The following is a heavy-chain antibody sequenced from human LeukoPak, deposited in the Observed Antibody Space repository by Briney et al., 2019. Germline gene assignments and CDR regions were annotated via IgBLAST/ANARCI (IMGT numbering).Heavy chain of an antibody. CDR3: ARVRYYYASSGYCGDY. Sequence: ASVKVSCKASGYTFTSYGICWVRQAPGQGLEWMGWISAYNGNTNYAQKLQGRVTMTTDTSTSTAYMELRSLRSDDTAVYYCARVRYYYASSGYCGDYWGQGTLVTVSS. V-gene: IGHV1-18*01. CDR1: GYTFTSYG. D-gene: IGHD3-22*01. CDR2: ISAYNGNT. J-gene: IGHJ4*02.